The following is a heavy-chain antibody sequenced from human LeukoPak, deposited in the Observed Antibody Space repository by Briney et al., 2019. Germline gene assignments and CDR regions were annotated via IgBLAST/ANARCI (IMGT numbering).Heavy chain of an antibody. CDR3: ARVLGMRKHGEYYFDY. Sequence: GASVKVSCKASGYTFTSYDINWVRQATGQGLEWMGWMNPNSGSTGYAQKFQGRVTMTRNTSISTAYMELSRLRSDDTAVYYCARVLGMRKHGEYYFDYWGQGTLVTVSS. CDR1: GYTFTSYD. CDR2: MNPNSGST. V-gene: IGHV1-8*01. J-gene: IGHJ4*02. D-gene: IGHD2-8*01.